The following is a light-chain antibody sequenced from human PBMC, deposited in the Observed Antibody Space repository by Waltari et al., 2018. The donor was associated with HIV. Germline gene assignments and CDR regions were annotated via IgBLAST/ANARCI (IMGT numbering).Light chain of an antibody. Sequence: QSALTQPASVSGSPGQSITISCTGTGSDVGGYNYVSWYQQYPGKAPKLMIYEVSHRPSGVSNRFSASKSGNTASLTISGLQADDEADYYCTSYTDSGTYVFGTGTKVTVL. V-gene: IGLV2-14*03. CDR3: TSYTDSGTYV. CDR1: GSDVGGYNY. J-gene: IGLJ1*01. CDR2: EVS.